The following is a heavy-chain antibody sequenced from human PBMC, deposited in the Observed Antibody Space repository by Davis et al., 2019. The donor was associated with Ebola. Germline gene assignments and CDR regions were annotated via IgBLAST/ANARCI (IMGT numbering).Heavy chain of an antibody. Sequence: MPSETLSLTCTVSGGSVSGDDYYWNWIRQPPGKGLEWIGYISYSGSTHYNPSLKSRVTISLDPSQKQFSLKLSFMTAADTAVYYCARGPSNYDISGSYDLWGQGTLVTVSS. V-gene: IGHV4-61*08. CDR3: ARGPSNYDISGSYDL. J-gene: IGHJ4*02. CDR2: ISYSGST. CDR1: GGSVSGDDYY. D-gene: IGHD3-22*01.